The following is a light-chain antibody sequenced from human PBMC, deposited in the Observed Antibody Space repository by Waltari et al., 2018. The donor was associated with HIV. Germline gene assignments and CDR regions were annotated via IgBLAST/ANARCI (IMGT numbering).Light chain of an antibody. J-gene: IGKJ4*01. Sequence: EIVLTQSPATLSLSPGERATLSCRASQSVSSYLAWYQQKPGQAPRLLIYDSTHRATGSPARFSGSGSTTDFTLTISSLEPEDVGVYYCQQRHNWPPLTFGGGTKVEIK. CDR1: QSVSSY. CDR3: QQRHNWPPLT. CDR2: DST. V-gene: IGKV3-11*01.